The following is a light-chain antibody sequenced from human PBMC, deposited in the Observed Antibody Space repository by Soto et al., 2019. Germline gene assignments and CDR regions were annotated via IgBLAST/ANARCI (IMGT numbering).Light chain of an antibody. CDR1: SGSIASNY. Sequence: NFMLTQPHSVSESPGKTVTISCTRSSGSIASNYVQWYQQRPGSAPSTVIYEDNQRPSGVPDRFSGSIDSSSNSASLTISGLKTEDEADYYCQSYDSSKQVFGGGTQLT. J-gene: IGLJ3*02. CDR2: EDN. V-gene: IGLV6-57*04. CDR3: QSYDSSKQV.